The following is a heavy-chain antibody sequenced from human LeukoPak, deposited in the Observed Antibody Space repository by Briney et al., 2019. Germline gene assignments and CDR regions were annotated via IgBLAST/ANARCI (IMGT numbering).Heavy chain of an antibody. CDR1: GFTFSSYG. V-gene: IGHV3-30*03. CDR3: AAGYSFGDY. D-gene: IGHD5-18*01. CDR2: ISYDGSNE. J-gene: IGHJ4*02. Sequence: PGRSLRLSCAASGFTFSSYGMHWVRQAPGKGLEWVSVISYDGSNEYYADSVKGRFTISRDNSKNTLYLQMNSLRAEDTAVYYCAAGYSFGDYWGQGTLVTVSS.